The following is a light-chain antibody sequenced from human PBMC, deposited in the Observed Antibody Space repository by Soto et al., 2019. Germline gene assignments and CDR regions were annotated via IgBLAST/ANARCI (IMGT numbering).Light chain of an antibody. V-gene: IGKV3-15*01. CDR2: HAS. Sequence: EIVMTQSPATLSVSPGERATLSCRASQSVYSTLAWYQQKPGQAPSLLIYHASTRATGIPARFSGSGSGTEFTLTISSLQSEDFAVDYCQQYNKWPLTFGGGTKLEIK. J-gene: IGKJ4*01. CDR1: QSVYST. CDR3: QQYNKWPLT.